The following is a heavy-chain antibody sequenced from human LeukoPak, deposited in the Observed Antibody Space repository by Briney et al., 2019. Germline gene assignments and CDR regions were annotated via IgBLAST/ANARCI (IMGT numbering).Heavy chain of an antibody. J-gene: IGHJ4*02. V-gene: IGHV3-48*03. CDR2: ISSSGSTI. Sequence: PGGSLRLSCAASGFTFSSYEMNWVRQAPGKGLEWVSYISSSGSTIYYADSVKGRFTISRDNAKNSLYLQMNSLRAEDTAVYYCARGDYGDYVGPPFDYWGQGTLVTVSS. D-gene: IGHD4-17*01. CDR1: GFTFSSYE. CDR3: ARGDYGDYVGPPFDY.